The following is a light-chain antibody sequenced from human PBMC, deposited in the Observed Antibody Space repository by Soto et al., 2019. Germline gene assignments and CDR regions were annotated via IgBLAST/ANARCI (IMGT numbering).Light chain of an antibody. J-gene: IGKJ4*01. CDR1: QSVSSY. V-gene: IGKV3-11*01. CDR3: QQRINWLT. CDR2: DAS. Sequence: EIVLTQSPATLSLSPGERATLSCRASQSVSSYLAWYQQKPGQAPRLLIYDASNRATGIPARFSGSGSGTVFTLTISSLEPEDFAVYYCQQRINWLTFGGGTKVEIK.